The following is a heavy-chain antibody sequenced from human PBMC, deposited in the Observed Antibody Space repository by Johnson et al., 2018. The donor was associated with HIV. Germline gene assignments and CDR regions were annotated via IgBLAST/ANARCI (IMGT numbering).Heavy chain of an antibody. D-gene: IGHD5-18*01. CDR3: AKVRQLWELNGAFDI. Sequence: VESGGVVVQPGGSLRLSCAASGFTFDDYAMHWVRQAPGKGLEWVSLISWDGGSTNYAASVKGRFTISRDNSKNSLYLQMNSLRAEDTALYYCAKVRQLWELNGAFDIWGQGTMVTVSS. CDR2: ISWDGGST. CDR1: GFTFDDYA. J-gene: IGHJ3*02. V-gene: IGHV3-43D*03.